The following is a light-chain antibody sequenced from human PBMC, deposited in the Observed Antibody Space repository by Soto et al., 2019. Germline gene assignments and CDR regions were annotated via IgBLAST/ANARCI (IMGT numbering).Light chain of an antibody. J-gene: IGKJ1*01. CDR2: KAS. CDR1: QSISSW. Sequence: DIQMTQSPSSLSASVGDRVTITCRASQSISSWLAWYQQKPGKAPNLLIYKASSLESGVPSRFSGSGSGTEFTLTITSLQPDDFATYYCHQYYSFPRTFGQGTKVDIK. CDR3: HQYYSFPRT. V-gene: IGKV1-5*03.